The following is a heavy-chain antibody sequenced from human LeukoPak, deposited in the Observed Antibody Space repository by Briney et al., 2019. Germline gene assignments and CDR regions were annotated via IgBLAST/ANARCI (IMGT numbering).Heavy chain of an antibody. Sequence: SETLSLTCAVYGGSFSGYYWSWIRQPPGKGLEWIGEINHSGSTNYNPSLKSRVTISVDTSKNQFSLKLSSVTAADTAVYYCARRKAYGSGSRLLDVWGKGTTITISS. CDR3: ARRKAYGSGSRLLDV. CDR2: INHSGST. J-gene: IGHJ6*04. D-gene: IGHD3-10*01. CDR1: GGSFSGYY. V-gene: IGHV4-34*01.